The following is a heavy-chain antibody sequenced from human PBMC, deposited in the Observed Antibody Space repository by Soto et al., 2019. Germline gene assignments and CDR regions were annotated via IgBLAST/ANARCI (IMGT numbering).Heavy chain of an antibody. CDR2: IYYSGST. CDR3: ARVLWFGELAYYYYMDV. Sequence: TSETLSLTCAVYGGSFSGYYWSWIRQPPGKGLEWIGYIYYSGSTNYNPSLKSRVTISVDTSKNQFSLKLSSVTAADTAVYYCARVLWFGELAYYYYMDVWGKGTTVTVSS. CDR1: GGSFSGYY. D-gene: IGHD3-10*01. V-gene: IGHV4-59*08. J-gene: IGHJ6*03.